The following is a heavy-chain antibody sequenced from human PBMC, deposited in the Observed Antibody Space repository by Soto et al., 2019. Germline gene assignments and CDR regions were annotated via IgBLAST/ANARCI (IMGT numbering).Heavy chain of an antibody. CDR1: GGSISSGDYY. CDR3: ARSFGSFHYDSSGFWFDH. J-gene: IGHJ5*02. CDR2: IYYSGST. Sequence: SETLSLTCTVSGGSISSGDYYWSWIRQPPGKGLEWIGYIYYSGSTYYNPSLKSRVTISVDTSKNQFSLKLSSVTAADTAVYYCARSFGSFHYDSSGFWFDHWGQGTLVTVSS. V-gene: IGHV4-30-4*01. D-gene: IGHD3-22*01.